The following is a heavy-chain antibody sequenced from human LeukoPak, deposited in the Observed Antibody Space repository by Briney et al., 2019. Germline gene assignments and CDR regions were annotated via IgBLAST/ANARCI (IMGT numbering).Heavy chain of an antibody. D-gene: IGHD3-22*01. CDR1: GLTFSSCW. CDR3: ATDRYYYDSSGYYVDAFDI. V-gene: IGHV3-74*01. Sequence: GGSLRLSCAASGLTFSSCWMQELRQAPGKGLVWVSRINSDGSSTNYADSVKGRFTISRDSAKNTLYLQMNSLRAEDTAVYYCATDRYYYDSSGYYVDAFDIWGQGTMVTVSS. J-gene: IGHJ3*02. CDR2: INSDGSST.